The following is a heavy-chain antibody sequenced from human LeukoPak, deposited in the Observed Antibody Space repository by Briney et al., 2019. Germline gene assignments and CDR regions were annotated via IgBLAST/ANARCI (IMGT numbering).Heavy chain of an antibody. V-gene: IGHV4-39*01. D-gene: IGHD3-22*01. J-gene: IGHJ4*02. CDR2: IYYSGST. CDR3: ARIMGYDSSGYYSPLDY. Sequence: SETLSHTCTVSGGSISSISYYWGWIRQPPGKGLEWTGSIYYSGSTYYNPSLKSRVTISVDTSKNQFSLKLSSVTAADTAVYYCARIMGYDSSGYYSPLDYWGQGTLVTVSS. CDR1: GGSISSISYY.